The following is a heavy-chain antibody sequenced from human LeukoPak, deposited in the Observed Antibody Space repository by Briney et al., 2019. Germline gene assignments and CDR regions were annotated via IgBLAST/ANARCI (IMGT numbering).Heavy chain of an antibody. CDR1: GFTFSSYA. V-gene: IGHV3-23*01. CDR3: AKVELTSSYYTGGAFDI. D-gene: IGHD1-26*01. Sequence: GGSLRLSCAASGFTFSSYAMSWVRQAPGKGLEWVSAISGSGGSTYYADSVKGRFTISRDNSKNTLYLQMNSLGAEDTATYYCAKVELTSSYYTGGAFDIWGPGTTVTVSS. CDR2: ISGSGGST. J-gene: IGHJ3*02.